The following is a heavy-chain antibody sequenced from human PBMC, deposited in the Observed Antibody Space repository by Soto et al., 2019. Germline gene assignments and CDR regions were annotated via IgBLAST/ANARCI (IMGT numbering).Heavy chain of an antibody. D-gene: IGHD5-12*01. Sequence: GGSLRLSCAASGFTFSSYAMHWVRQAPGKGLEWVAVISYDGSNKYYADSVKGRFTISRDNSKNTLYLQMNSLRAEDTAVYYCAREVDSGYDPKTYYYYGMAVWGQGTTVTVSS. V-gene: IGHV3-30-3*01. CDR2: ISYDGSNK. J-gene: IGHJ6*02. CDR3: AREVDSGYDPKTYYYYGMAV. CDR1: GFTFSSYA.